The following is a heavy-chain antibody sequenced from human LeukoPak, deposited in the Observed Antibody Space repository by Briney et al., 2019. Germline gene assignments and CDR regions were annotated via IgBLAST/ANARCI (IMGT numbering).Heavy chain of an antibody. CDR3: AKASPENSSFDY. J-gene: IGHJ4*02. CDR2: ISWNSGSI. V-gene: IGHV3-9*01. CDR1: GFTFDDYA. D-gene: IGHD1-7*01. Sequence: GGSLRLSCAASGFTFDDYAMHWVRQAPGKGLEWVSGISWNSGSIGYADSVKGRFTISRDNAKNSLYLQMKSLRAEDTALYYCAKASPENSSFDYWGQGTLVTVSS.